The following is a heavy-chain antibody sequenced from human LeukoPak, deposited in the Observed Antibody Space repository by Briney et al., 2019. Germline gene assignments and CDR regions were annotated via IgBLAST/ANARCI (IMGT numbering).Heavy chain of an antibody. Sequence: SETLSLTCTVSGGSISSYYWSWIRQPPGKGLEWIGYIYYSGSTNYNPSLKSRVTISVDTSKNQFSLKLSSVTAADTAVYYCARVGYYDILTGYYRVFDYWGQGTLVTVSS. CDR1: GGSISSYY. D-gene: IGHD3-9*01. J-gene: IGHJ4*02. CDR2: IYYSGST. CDR3: ARVGYYDILTGYYRVFDY. V-gene: IGHV4-59*01.